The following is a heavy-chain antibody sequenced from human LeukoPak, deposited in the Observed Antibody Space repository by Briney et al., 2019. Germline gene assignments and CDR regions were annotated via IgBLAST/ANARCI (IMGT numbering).Heavy chain of an antibody. CDR1: GFTFSSYG. D-gene: IGHD2-21*02. V-gene: IGHV3-30*18. J-gene: IGHJ3*02. Sequence: PGGSLRLSCAASGFTFSSYGMHWVRQAPGKGLEWVTVISYDGSNKYYADPVKGRFTISRDNSKNTLYLQMNSLRAEDTAVYYCAKDGSGGDFIWAAFDIWGQGTMVTVSS. CDR2: ISYDGSNK. CDR3: AKDGSGGDFIWAAFDI.